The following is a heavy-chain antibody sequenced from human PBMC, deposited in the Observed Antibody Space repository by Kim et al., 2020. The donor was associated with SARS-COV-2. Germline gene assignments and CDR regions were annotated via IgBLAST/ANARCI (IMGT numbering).Heavy chain of an antibody. D-gene: IGHD2-2*01. J-gene: IGHJ5*02. CDR3: ARVLAPAAAFDP. Sequence: TDAQGCTGRFVFSLDTSVSTAYLQISSLKAEDTAVYYCARVLAPAAAFDPWGQGTLVTVSS. V-gene: IGHV7-4-1*02.